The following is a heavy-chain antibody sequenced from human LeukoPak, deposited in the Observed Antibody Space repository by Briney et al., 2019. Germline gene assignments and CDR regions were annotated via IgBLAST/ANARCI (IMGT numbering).Heavy chain of an antibody. CDR2: IWYDGSNK. CDR1: GFTFSSYG. CDR3: ARDLGYYYDSSGAFDI. D-gene: IGHD3-22*01. V-gene: IGHV3-33*01. Sequence: GGSLRLSCAASGFTFSSYGMHWVRQAPGKGLEWVAVIWYDGSNKYYADSVKGRFTISRDNSKNTLYLQMNSLRAKDTAVYYCARDLGYYYDSSGAFDIWGQGTMVTVSS. J-gene: IGHJ3*02.